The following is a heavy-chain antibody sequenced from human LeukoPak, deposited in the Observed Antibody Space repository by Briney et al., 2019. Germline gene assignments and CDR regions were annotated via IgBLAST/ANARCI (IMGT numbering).Heavy chain of an antibody. CDR1: GFAFSGYS. J-gene: IGHJ6*02. D-gene: IGHD3-22*01. Sequence: GGSLRLSCAASGFAFSGYSINWVRQAPGKGLEWVSYISTSSSTIYYSDSVKGRFTISRDNARNSLYLQMNSLRAEDTAVYYCAREATGYYDSSGYLHYYYYGMDVWGQGTTVTVSS. CDR3: AREATGYYDSSGYLHYYYYGMDV. V-gene: IGHV3-48*04. CDR2: ISTSSSTI.